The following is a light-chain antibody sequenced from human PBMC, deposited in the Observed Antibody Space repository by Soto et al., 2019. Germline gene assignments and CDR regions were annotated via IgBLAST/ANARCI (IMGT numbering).Light chain of an antibody. CDR3: QPHVTVPLT. Sequence: IVLTQSPGTLSLSPGERATLSCRASQSVSSSYLAWYQQKPGQAPRLLIYGANYRATGISDRFSGSGSGTEFTLTISRLESDDCAVYYCQPHVTVPLTFGGGTKVEMK. CDR2: GAN. CDR1: QSVSSSY. J-gene: IGKJ4*01. V-gene: IGKV3-20*01.